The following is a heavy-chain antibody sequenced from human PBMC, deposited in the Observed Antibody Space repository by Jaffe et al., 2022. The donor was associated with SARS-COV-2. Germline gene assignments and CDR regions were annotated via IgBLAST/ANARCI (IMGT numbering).Heavy chain of an antibody. Sequence: QLQLQESGPGLVKPSQTLSLTCTVSGGSISNGGYYWSWIRQHPRKGLEWIAYIYYNGSTYYNPSLRSRVTISIDTSKNQFSLKLTSVTAADTAVYYCANVTYNYGFSLWGQGTLVTVSS. J-gene: IGHJ4*02. CDR2: IYYNGST. CDR1: GGSISNGGYY. V-gene: IGHV4-31*03. CDR3: ANVTYNYGFSL. D-gene: IGHD5-18*01.